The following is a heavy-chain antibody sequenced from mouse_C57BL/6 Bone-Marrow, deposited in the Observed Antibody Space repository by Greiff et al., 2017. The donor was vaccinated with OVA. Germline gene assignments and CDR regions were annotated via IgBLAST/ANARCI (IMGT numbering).Heavy chain of an antibody. Sequence: VQLQQSGAELVKSGASVKMSCKASGYTFTTYPIEWMKQNHGKSLEWIGNFHPYNDDTKYNEKFKGKATLTVEKSSSTVYLELSRLTSDDSAVYYCARPGDYDGDWFAYWGQGTLVTVSA. V-gene: IGHV1-47*01. CDR2: FHPYNDDT. CDR3: ARPGDYDGDWFAY. J-gene: IGHJ3*01. D-gene: IGHD2-4*01. CDR1: GYTFTTYP.